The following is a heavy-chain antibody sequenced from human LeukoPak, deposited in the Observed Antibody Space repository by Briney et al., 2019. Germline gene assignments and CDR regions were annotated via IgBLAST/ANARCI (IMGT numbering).Heavy chain of an antibody. CDR2: IYYSGST. V-gene: IGHV4-39*01. J-gene: IGHJ4*02. D-gene: IGHD6-19*01. Sequence: TSETLSLTCTVSGGSISSSSYYWGWIRQPPGEGLEWIGSIYYSGSTYYNPSLKSRVTISVDTSKNQFSLKLSSVTAADTAVYYCARSGIAVAGINWGQGTLVTVSS. CDR1: GGSISSSSYY. CDR3: ARSGIAVAGIN.